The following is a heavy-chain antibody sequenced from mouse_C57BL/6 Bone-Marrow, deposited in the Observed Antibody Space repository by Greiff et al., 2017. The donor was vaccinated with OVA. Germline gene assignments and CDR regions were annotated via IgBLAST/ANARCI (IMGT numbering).Heavy chain of an antibody. Sequence: QVQLQQSGAELVRPGASVTLSCKASGYTFTDYEMHWVKQTPVHGLEWIGAIDPETGGTAYNQKFKGKAILTADKSSSTAYMELRSLTSEESAVYYCTRSYSNCYAMDYWGRGTSVTVSS. CDR2: IDPETGGT. V-gene: IGHV1-15*01. J-gene: IGHJ4*01. CDR3: TRSYSNCYAMDY. CDR1: GYTFTDYE. D-gene: IGHD2-5*01.